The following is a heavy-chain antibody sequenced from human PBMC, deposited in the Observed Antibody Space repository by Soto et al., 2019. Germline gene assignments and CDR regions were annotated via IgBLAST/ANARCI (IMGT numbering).Heavy chain of an antibody. J-gene: IGHJ5*02. D-gene: IGHD3-10*01. V-gene: IGHV1-18*01. CDR3: ARGQPFVFIGHSGRYRIWFDP. Sequence: ASVKVSCKASGYTFTSYGISWVRQAPGQGLEWMGWISAYNGNTNYAQKLQGRVTMTTDTSTSTAYMELRSLRSDDTAVYYCARGQPFVFIGHSGRYRIWFDPWSQGTLATVAS. CDR2: ISAYNGNT. CDR1: GYTFTSYG.